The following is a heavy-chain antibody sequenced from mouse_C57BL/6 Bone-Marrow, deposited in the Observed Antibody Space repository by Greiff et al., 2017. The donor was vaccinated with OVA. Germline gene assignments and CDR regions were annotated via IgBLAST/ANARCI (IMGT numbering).Heavy chain of an antibody. CDR1: GFTFSDYG. V-gene: IGHV5-17*01. D-gene: IGHD2-4*01. CDR3: ARGDDYDGGAWFAY. Sequence: EVKVVESGGGLVKPGGSLKLSCAASGFTFSDYGMHWVRQAPEKGLEWVAYISSGSSTIYYADTVKGRFTISRDNAKNTLFLQMTSLRSEDTAMYYCARGDDYDGGAWFAYWGQGTLVTVSA. J-gene: IGHJ3*01. CDR2: ISSGSSTI.